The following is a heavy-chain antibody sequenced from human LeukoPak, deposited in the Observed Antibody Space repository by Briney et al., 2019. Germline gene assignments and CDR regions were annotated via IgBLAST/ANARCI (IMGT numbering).Heavy chain of an antibody. V-gene: IGHV4-59*01. CDR2: IPYSGST. CDR1: AASISNYY. CDR3: ARAPLSTDNWNDVGLDY. Sequence: SETLSLTCTVSAASISNYYWNWIRQPPGKGLEWIGYIPYSGSTNYNPSLKSRVTISVDTSKNQFSLKLTSVTTADTAVYYCARAPLSTDNWNDVGLDYWSQGTLVTVSS. J-gene: IGHJ4*02. D-gene: IGHD1-20*01.